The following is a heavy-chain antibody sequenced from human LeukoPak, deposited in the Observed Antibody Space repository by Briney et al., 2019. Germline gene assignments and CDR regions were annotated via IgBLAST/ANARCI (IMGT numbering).Heavy chain of an antibody. CDR3: ARDRVQFNY. D-gene: IGHD1-1*01. CDR1: GGSISSYY. CDR2: IYYSGST. Sequence: SETLSLTCTVSGGSISSYYWSWIRQPPGKGLEWIGYIYYSGSTNYNPSLKSRVTISVDTSKNQFSLKLSSVTAADTAVYYCARDRVQFNYWGQGTLVTVSS. V-gene: IGHV4-59*01. J-gene: IGHJ4*02.